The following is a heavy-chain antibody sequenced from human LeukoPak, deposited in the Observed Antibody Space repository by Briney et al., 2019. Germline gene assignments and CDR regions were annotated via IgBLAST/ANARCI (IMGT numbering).Heavy chain of an antibody. J-gene: IGHJ3*02. CDR3: ARVKSYYYDTSDKDAFDI. CDR1: GYTFTNYY. CDR2: INPSGGST. D-gene: IGHD3-22*01. Sequence: ASVKVSCKASGYTFTNYYIHWVRQAPGQGLECMGIINPSGGSTSYAQKFQGRVTMTRDTSTSTVYMELSSLRSEDTAVYYCARVKSYYYDTSDKDAFDIWGQGTMVTVSS. V-gene: IGHV1-46*01.